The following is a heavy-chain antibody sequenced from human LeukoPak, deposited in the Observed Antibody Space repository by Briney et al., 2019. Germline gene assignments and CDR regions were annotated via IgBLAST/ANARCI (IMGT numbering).Heavy chain of an antibody. CDR2: ISSSSSYI. Sequence: PGGSLRLSCVASGFTFSSNSMNWVRQAPGKGLEWVSSISSSSSYIYYADSVKGRFTISRDNAKNSLYLQMNSLRAEDTAVYYCAIYLGILTGYQRGGPIDYWGQGTLVTVSS. CDR1: GFTFSSNS. D-gene: IGHD3-9*01. CDR3: AIYLGILTGYQRGGPIDY. V-gene: IGHV3-21*04. J-gene: IGHJ4*02.